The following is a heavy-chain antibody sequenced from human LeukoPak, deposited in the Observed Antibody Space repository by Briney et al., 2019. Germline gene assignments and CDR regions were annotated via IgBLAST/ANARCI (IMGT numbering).Heavy chain of an antibody. J-gene: IGHJ4*02. CDR2: IIPIFGTA. Sequence: SVKVSCKASGYTFTSYYMHWVRQAPGQGLEWMGGIIPIFGTANYAQKFQGRVTITADESTSTAYMELSSLRSEDTAVYYCARVATGTTVWYYFDYWGQGTLVTVSS. D-gene: IGHD1-1*01. CDR1: GYTFTSYY. CDR3: ARVATGTTVWYYFDY. V-gene: IGHV1-69*13.